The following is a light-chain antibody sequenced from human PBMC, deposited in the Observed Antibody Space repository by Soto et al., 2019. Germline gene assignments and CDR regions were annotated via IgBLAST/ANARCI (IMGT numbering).Light chain of an antibody. CDR3: QQYGSSPIT. J-gene: IGKJ5*01. V-gene: IGKV3-20*01. Sequence: DIVLTQSPGTLSFSPGERATLSCRASQSVSSRLAWYQQKPGQAPLLLISGASSRATGIPDRFSGSGSATDFTLTISRLEPEDFALYYCQQYGSSPITFGQGTRLEI. CDR2: GAS. CDR1: QSVSSR.